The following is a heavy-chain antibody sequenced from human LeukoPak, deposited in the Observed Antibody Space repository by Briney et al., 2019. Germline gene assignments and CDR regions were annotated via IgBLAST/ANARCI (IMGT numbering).Heavy chain of an antibody. V-gene: IGHV1-2*02. D-gene: IGHD1-14*01. J-gene: IGHJ5*02. Sequence: VKVSCKASGYTFTGYYMHWVRQAPGQGLEWMGWINPNSGGTNYAQKFQGRVTMTRDTSISTAYMELSRLRSDDTAVYYCARAKGPPALNWFDPWGQGTLVTVSS. CDR2: INPNSGGT. CDR1: GYTFTGYY. CDR3: ARAKGPPALNWFDP.